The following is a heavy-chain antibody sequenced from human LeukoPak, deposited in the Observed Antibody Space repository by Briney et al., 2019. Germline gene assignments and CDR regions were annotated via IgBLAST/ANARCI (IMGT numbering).Heavy chain of an antibody. CDR2: ISSSGDTI. J-gene: IGHJ4*02. CDR3: ARQGIRGLDF. Sequence: PGRSLRLSCADSGFTFSTYAMHWVRQAPGKGLEWVSYISSSGDTIYYADSVKGRFTISRDNAKNSLYLQMNSLRAEDTAVYYCARQGIRGLDFWGQGTLVTVPS. CDR1: GFTFSTYA. D-gene: IGHD3-10*01. V-gene: IGHV3-48*03.